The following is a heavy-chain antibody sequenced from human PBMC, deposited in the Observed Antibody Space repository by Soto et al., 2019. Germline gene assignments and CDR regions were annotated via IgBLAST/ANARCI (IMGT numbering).Heavy chain of an antibody. V-gene: IGHV6-1*01. Sequence: PSQTLSLTCAISGDSVSSNSAAWNWIRQSPSRGLEWLGRTYYRSKWYNDYAVSVKSRITINPDTSKNQFSLQLNSVTPEDTAVYYYARDRSDFWGGYITGSETLDYWGQGTMVTVSS. J-gene: IGHJ4*02. CDR1: GDSVSSNSAA. CDR2: TYYRSKWYN. D-gene: IGHD3-3*01. CDR3: ARDRSDFWGGYITGSETLDY.